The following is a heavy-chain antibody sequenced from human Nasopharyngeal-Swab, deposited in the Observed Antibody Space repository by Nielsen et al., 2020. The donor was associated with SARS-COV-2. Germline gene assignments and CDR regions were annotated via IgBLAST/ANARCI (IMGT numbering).Heavy chain of an antibody. J-gene: IGHJ4*02. CDR1: GFTFSSYG. Sequence: GASLQISCAASGFTFSSYGMHWVRQAPGKGLEWVAVIWYDGSNKYYADSVKGRFTISRDNSKNTLYLQMNSLRAEDTAVYYCARDCYGFSTTCNLLDYWGQGTLVTVSS. V-gene: IGHV3-33*01. CDR2: IWYDGSNK. CDR3: ARDCYGFSTTCNLLDY. D-gene: IGHD2/OR15-2a*01.